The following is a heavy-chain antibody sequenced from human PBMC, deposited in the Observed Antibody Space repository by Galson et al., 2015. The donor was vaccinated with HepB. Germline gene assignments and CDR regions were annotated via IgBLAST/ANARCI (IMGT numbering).Heavy chain of an antibody. CDR1: GFTFSSYA. D-gene: IGHD3-16*01. CDR2: ISGSGGST. CDR3: ALHHVGAASSSDY. V-gene: IGHV3-23*01. J-gene: IGHJ4*02. Sequence: SLRLSCAASGFTFSSYAMSWVRQAPGKGLEWVSAISGSGGSTYYADSVKGRFTISRDNSKNTLYLQMNSLRAEDTAVYYCALHHVGAASSSDYWGQGTLVTVSS.